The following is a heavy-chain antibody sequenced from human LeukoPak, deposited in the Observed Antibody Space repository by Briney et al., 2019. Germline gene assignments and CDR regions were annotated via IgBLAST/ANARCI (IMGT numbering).Heavy chain of an antibody. J-gene: IGHJ4*02. Sequence: GGSLRLSCAASGFTFSSYGMHWVRQAPGKGLEWVAVIWYDGSNKYHADSVKGRFTISRDNSKNTLYLQMNSLRAEDTAVYYCARSSYYGYYFDYWGQGTLVTVSS. CDR2: IWYDGSNK. D-gene: IGHD1-26*01. V-gene: IGHV3-33*01. CDR1: GFTFSSYG. CDR3: ARSSYYGYYFDY.